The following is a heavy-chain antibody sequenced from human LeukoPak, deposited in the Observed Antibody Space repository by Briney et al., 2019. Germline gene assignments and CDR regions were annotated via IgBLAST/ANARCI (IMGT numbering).Heavy chain of an antibody. V-gene: IGHV4-4*07. CDR2: FYPSGRP. D-gene: IGHD6-13*01. CDR3: ARAGSWSYGLDV. Sequence: PETLSLTCTVSGGAISGYYWSWIRQSAGKGLEWIGRFYPSGRPSYNPSLNSRVTMSVDTSKNQVSLRLSSVTAADTAVYYCARAGSWSYGLDVWGQGTTVTVSS. J-gene: IGHJ6*02. CDR1: GGAISGYY.